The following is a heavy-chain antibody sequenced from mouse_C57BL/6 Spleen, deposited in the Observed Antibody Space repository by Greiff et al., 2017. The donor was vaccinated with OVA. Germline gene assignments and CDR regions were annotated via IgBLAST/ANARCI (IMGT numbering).Heavy chain of an antibody. CDR1: GFTFSSYA. D-gene: IGHD3-3*01. J-gene: IGHJ4*01. CDR3: TRDLRGYAMDY. Sequence: EVHLVESGEGLVKPGGSLKLSCAASGFTFSSYAMSWVRQTPEKRLEWVAYISSGGDYIYYADTVKGRFTISRDNARNTLYLQMSSLKSEDTAMYYCTRDLRGYAMDYWGQGTSVTVSS. CDR2: ISSGGDYI. V-gene: IGHV5-9-1*02.